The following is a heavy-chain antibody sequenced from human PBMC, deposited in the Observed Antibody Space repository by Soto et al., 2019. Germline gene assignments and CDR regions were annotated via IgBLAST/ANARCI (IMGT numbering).Heavy chain of an antibody. V-gene: IGHV3-21*01. CDR1: GFTFGSYS. CDR2: ISSSSSYI. Sequence: GGSLGLSCAASGFTFGSYSMNWVRQAPGKGLEWVSSISSSSSYIYYADSVKGRFTISRDNAKNSLYLQMNSLRAEDTAVYYCARDRIAAAGTPLQRAFDIWGQGTMVTVSS. CDR3: ARDRIAAAGTPLQRAFDI. J-gene: IGHJ3*02. D-gene: IGHD6-13*01.